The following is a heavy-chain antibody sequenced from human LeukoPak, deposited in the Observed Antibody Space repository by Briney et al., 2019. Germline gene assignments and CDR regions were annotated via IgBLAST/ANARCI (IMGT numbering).Heavy chain of an antibody. CDR2: IYYSGST. CDR1: GGSISSHY. Sequence: PSETLSLTCTVSGGSISSHYWSWIRQPPGKGLEWIGYIYYSGSTNYNPSLKSRVTISVDTSKNQFSLKLSSVTAAATAVYYCARDKEDTAVVTKGYYYYYMDVWGKGTTVTVSS. J-gene: IGHJ6*03. D-gene: IGHD5-18*01. V-gene: IGHV4-59*11. CDR3: ARDKEDTAVVTKGYYYYYMDV.